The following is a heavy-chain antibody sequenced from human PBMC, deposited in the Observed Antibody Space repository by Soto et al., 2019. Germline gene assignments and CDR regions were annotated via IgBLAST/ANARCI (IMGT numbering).Heavy chain of an antibody. CDR2: IWYDGSDK. CDR3: AIDFAYYYNTSGPGDAFDI. D-gene: IGHD3-22*01. CDR1: GFTFSNYG. V-gene: IGHV3-33*01. Sequence: PGGSLRLSCAASGFTFSNYGMHWVRPAPGKGLEWVAVIWYDGSDKYYADSVKGRFTISRDNSKNTLYLQMNSLRAEDTAVYYCAIDFAYYYNTSGPGDAFDIWGQGTMVTVSS. J-gene: IGHJ3*02.